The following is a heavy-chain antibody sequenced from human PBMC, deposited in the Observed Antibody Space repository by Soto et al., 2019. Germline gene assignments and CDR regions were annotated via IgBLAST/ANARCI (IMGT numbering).Heavy chain of an antibody. CDR1: GYSFTSYW. Sequence: GESLKISCKGSGYSFTSYWISWVRQMPGKGLEWMGRIDPSDSYTDYSPSFQGHVTTSADKSISTAYLQWSSLKASDTAMYYCARGEVVVVPAAIQDYYYGMDVWGQGTTVTVSS. CDR2: IDPSDSYT. D-gene: IGHD2-2*02. CDR3: ARGEVVVVPAAIQDYYYGMDV. J-gene: IGHJ6*02. V-gene: IGHV5-10-1*01.